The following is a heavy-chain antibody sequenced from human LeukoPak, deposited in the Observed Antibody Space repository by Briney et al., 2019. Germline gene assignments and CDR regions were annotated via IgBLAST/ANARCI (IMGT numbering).Heavy chain of an antibody. Sequence: GGSLRLSRAASGFTFSSYEMNWVRQAPGKGLEWVSYISSSGSPIYYADSVKGRFTISRDNAKNSLYLQMNSLRAEDTAVYYCARVYSSSSGKTFDYWGQGTLVTVSS. J-gene: IGHJ4*02. CDR3: ARVYSSSSGKTFDY. V-gene: IGHV3-48*03. D-gene: IGHD6-6*01. CDR2: ISSSGSPI. CDR1: GFTFSSYE.